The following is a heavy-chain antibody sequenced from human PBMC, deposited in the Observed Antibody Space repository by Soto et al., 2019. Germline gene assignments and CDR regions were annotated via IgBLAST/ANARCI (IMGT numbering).Heavy chain of an antibody. CDR2: ISAYNGNT. CDR3: ATRDGAYCSGGSCYSDDAFDI. Sequence: ASVKVSCKASGYTFTSYAMHWVRQAPGQGLEWMGWISAYNGNTSYAQKLQGRVTMTRDTSTSTVYMELSSLRSEDTAVYYCATRDGAYCSGGSCYSDDAFDIWGQGTMVTVSS. CDR1: GYTFTSYA. V-gene: IGHV1-3*01. D-gene: IGHD2-15*01. J-gene: IGHJ3*02.